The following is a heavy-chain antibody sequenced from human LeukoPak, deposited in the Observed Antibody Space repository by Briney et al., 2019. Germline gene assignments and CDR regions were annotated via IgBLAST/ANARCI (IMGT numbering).Heavy chain of an antibody. D-gene: IGHD4-17*01. J-gene: IGHJ4*02. CDR3: AKVGLRLGGDY. CDR1: GFTFDDYG. Sequence: PGGSLRLSCAASGFTFDDYGMSWVRQAPGKGLEWVSGINWNGGSTGYADSAKGRFTISRDNAKNSLYLQMNSLRAEDTAVYYCAKVGLRLGGDYWGQGTLVTVSS. CDR2: INWNGGST. V-gene: IGHV3-20*04.